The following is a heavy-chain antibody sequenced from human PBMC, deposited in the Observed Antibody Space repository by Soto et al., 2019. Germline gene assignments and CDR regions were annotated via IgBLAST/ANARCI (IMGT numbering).Heavy chain of an antibody. D-gene: IGHD3-22*01. J-gene: IGHJ1*01. V-gene: IGHV1-69*13. CDR1: VGSFSSYA. CDR2: IIPIFGTA. CDR3: ATNTGDYYDSSGYYSPEYFQH. Sequence: SVKVSCKASVGSFSSYAISWVRQAPGQGLEWMGGIIPIFGTANYAQKFQGRVTITADESTSTAYMELSSLRSEDTAVYYCATNTGDYYDSSGYYSPEYFQHWGQGTLVTVSS.